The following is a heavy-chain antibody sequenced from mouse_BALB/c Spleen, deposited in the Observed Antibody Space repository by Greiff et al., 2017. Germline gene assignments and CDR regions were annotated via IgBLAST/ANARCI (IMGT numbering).Heavy chain of an antibody. V-gene: IGHV1-7*01. D-gene: IGHD4-1*01. CDR1: GYTFTSYW. CDR3: ARTGRHAMDY. CDR2: INPSTGYT. J-gene: IGHJ4*01. Sequence: QVQLQQSGAELAKPGASVKMSCKASGYTFTSYWMHWVKQRPGQGLEWIGYINPSTGYTEYNQKFKDKATLTADKSSSTAYMQLSSLTSEDSAVYYCARTGRHAMDYWGQGTSVTVSS.